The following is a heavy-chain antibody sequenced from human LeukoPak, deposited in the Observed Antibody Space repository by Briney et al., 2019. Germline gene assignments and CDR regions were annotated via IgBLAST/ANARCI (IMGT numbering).Heavy chain of an antibody. CDR1: GFAFSGSA. CDR2: IDKKDKGYATAT. D-gene: IGHD1-26*01. V-gene: IGHV3-73*01. J-gene: IGHJ5*02. Sequence: PGGSLKPSCAASGFAFSGSAIHWVRQSSGKGLEWVGQIDKKDKGYATATAYAASVTGRFTISRDDSINTAYLQMKSLRTEDTALYYCTRDSGTYNWFDPWGQGTLVTVSS. CDR3: TRDSGTYNWFDP.